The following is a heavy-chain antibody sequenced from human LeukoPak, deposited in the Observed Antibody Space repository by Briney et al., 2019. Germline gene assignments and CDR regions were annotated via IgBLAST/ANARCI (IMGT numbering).Heavy chain of an antibody. Sequence: SETLSLTCAVYGGSFSGYYWSWIRQPPGKGLEWIGEINHSGSTNYNPSLKSRVTISVDASKNQFSLKLSSVTAADTAVYYCARGQAVYDFWSGYTYNWFDPWGQGTLVTVSS. CDR1: GGSFSGYY. J-gene: IGHJ5*02. CDR3: ARGQAVYDFWSGYTYNWFDP. V-gene: IGHV4-34*01. CDR2: INHSGST. D-gene: IGHD3-3*01.